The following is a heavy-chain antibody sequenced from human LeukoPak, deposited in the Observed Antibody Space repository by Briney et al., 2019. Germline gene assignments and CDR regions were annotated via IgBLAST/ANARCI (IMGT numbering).Heavy chain of an antibody. V-gene: IGHV3-7*01. CDR2: INEDGSVK. Sequence: GGSLRLSCAVSGGTFNAYWMAWVRQSPGKGLEWVAEINEDGSVKYYVDSMKGRFTISRDNAKNSLYLQMNSLGAEDTAVYYCAKVPRDSDCYWGQGTLVTVSS. CDR3: AKVPRDSDCY. J-gene: IGHJ4*02. D-gene: IGHD2-21*02. CDR1: GGTFNAYW.